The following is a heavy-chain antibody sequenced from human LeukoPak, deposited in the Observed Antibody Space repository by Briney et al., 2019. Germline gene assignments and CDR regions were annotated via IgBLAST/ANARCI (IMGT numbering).Heavy chain of an antibody. CDR2: ISYDGSNK. V-gene: IGHV3-30-3*01. CDR3: AREVTGTTPWFDP. Sequence: GRSLRLSCAASGFIFSSYAMHWVRQAPGKGLEWVAVISYDGSNKYYADSVKGRFTISRDNSKNTLYLQMNSLRAEDTAVYYCAREVTGTTPWFDPWGQGTLVTVSS. CDR1: GFIFSSYA. J-gene: IGHJ5*02. D-gene: IGHD1-7*01.